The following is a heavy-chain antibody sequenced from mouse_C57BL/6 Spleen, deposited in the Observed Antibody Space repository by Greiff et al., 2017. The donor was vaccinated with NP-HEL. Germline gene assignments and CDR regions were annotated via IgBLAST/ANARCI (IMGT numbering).Heavy chain of an antibody. CDR1: GYTFTSYW. CDR2: IHPNSGST. J-gene: IGHJ2*01. Sequence: QVQLQQPGAELVKPGASVKLSCKASGYTFTSYWMHWVKQRPGQGLEWIGMIHPNSGSTNYNEKFKSKATLTVDKSSSTAYMQLSSLTSEDSAVYDCAREDYYGSSLSYWGKGTTLTVAS. D-gene: IGHD1-1*01. CDR3: AREDYYGSSLSY. V-gene: IGHV1-64*01.